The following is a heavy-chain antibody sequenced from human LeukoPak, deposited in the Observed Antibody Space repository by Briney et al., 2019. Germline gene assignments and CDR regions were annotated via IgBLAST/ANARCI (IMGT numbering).Heavy chain of an antibody. CDR1: GYTFTGNY. D-gene: IGHD5-24*01. Sequence: ASVKVSCKASGYTFTGNYMHWVRQAPGQGLEWMGWINPNSGGTNYAQKFQGWVTMTRDTSISTAYMELSRLRSDDTAVYYCAREMAPKYYYGMDVWGQGTTVTVSS. J-gene: IGHJ6*02. CDR2: INPNSGGT. V-gene: IGHV1-2*04. CDR3: AREMAPKYYYGMDV.